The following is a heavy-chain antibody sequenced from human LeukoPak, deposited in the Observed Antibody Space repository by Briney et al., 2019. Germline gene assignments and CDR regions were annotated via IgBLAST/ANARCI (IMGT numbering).Heavy chain of an antibody. CDR2: IWYDGSNK. Sequence: GGSLRLSCAASGFIFSSYGMHWVRQAPGKGLEWVAVIWYDGSNKYYADSVKGRFTISRDNSKNTLYLQMNSLRAEDTAVYYCARDWGAPYCSSTSCCISTGAFDIWGQGTMVTVSS. CDR1: GFIFSSYG. J-gene: IGHJ3*02. V-gene: IGHV3-33*01. CDR3: ARDWGAPYCSSTSCCISTGAFDI. D-gene: IGHD2-2*01.